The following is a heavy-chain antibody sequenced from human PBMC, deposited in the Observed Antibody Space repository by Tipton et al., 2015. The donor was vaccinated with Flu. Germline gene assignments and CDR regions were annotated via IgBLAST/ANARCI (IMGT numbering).Heavy chain of an antibody. D-gene: IGHD3-10*01. Sequence: SLRLSCAASGFTFSSYEMNWVRQAPGKGLEWVSYISSSGSTIYYADSVKGRFTITRDNAKNSLYLQMNSLRAEDTAVYYCARNNTLIQGVIMYGMDVWGQGTTVTVSS. CDR2: ISSSGSTI. J-gene: IGHJ6*02. CDR3: ARNNTLIQGVIMYGMDV. CDR1: GFTFSSYE. V-gene: IGHV3-48*03.